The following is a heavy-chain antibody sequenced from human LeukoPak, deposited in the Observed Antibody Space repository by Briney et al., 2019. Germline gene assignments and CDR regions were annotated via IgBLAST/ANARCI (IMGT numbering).Heavy chain of an antibody. Sequence: ASVKVSRKASEYTFTDYYIHWVRQAPGQGLEWMGWINPNSGGTKYAQKFQGRVTMTTDTSISTAYMEMSRLTSDDTAVYYCARDAHNGYEFHDWFDPWGQGALVTVSS. CDR2: INPNSGGT. CDR1: EYTFTDYY. D-gene: IGHD5-12*01. J-gene: IGHJ5*02. V-gene: IGHV1-2*02. CDR3: ARDAHNGYEFHDWFDP.